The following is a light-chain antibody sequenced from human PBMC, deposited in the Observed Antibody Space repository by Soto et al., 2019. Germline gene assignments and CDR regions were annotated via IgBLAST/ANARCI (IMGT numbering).Light chain of an antibody. CDR2: GAS. V-gene: IGKV3-15*01. CDR3: QQYNNWPPVT. Sequence: EIVMTQSPATLSLSPGERATLSCRASQSVSNNLALYQHKLGQAPRLLIYGASTRATGIPARFSGSGSGTEFTLTISSLQSEDFAVYYCQQYNNWPPVTFGQGTRLEIK. CDR1: QSVSNN. J-gene: IGKJ5*01.